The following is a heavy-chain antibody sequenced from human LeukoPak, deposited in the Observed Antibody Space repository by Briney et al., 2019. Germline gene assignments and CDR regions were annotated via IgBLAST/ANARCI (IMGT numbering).Heavy chain of an antibody. Sequence: PSETLSLTCTVSGYSISTGGYYWAWIRQHPGKGLEWIGYIYYSGSTSYNPSLESRVIISVDTSRNQFSLKLSSVTAADTAVYYCARASGTYYDFWSGYSSREAFDIWGQGTMVTVSS. D-gene: IGHD3-3*01. CDR2: IYYSGST. J-gene: IGHJ3*02. CDR3: ARASGTYYDFWSGYSSREAFDI. CDR1: GYSISTGGYY. V-gene: IGHV4-31*03.